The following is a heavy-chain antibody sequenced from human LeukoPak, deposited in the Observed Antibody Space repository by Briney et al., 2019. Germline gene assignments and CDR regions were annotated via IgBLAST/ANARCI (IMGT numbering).Heavy chain of an antibody. J-gene: IGHJ4*02. CDR2: INPNSGGT. CDR1: GYTFTSYD. D-gene: IGHD4-17*01. V-gene: IGHV1-2*02. CDR3: AREVLGYGDYVGYFDY. Sequence: AASVTVSCKASGYTFTSYDINWVRQATGQGLEWMGWINPNSGGTNYAQKFQGRVTMTRDTSISTAYMELSRLRSDDTAVYYCAREVLGYGDYVGYFDYWGQGTLVTVSS.